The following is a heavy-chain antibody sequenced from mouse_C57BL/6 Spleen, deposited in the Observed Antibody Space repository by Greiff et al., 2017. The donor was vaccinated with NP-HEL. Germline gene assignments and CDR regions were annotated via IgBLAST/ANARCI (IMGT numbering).Heavy chain of an antibody. CDR3: ARGNYYYGSSYWYFDV. V-gene: IGHV1-39*01. Sequence: VQLKESGPELVKPGASVKISCKASGYSFTDYNMNWVKQSNGKSLEWIGVINPNYGTPSYNQKFKGKATLTVDQSSSTAYMQLNSLTSEDSAVYYCARGNYYYGSSYWYFDVWGTGTTVTVSS. D-gene: IGHD1-1*01. CDR2: INPNYGTP. J-gene: IGHJ1*03. CDR1: GYSFTDYN.